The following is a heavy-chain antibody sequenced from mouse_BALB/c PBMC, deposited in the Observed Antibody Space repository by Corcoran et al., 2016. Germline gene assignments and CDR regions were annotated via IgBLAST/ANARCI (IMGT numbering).Heavy chain of an antibody. CDR1: GYTFTNYG. Sequence: QIQLVQSGPELEKPGETVKISCKASGYTFTNYGMNWVKQAPGKGLKWMGWINTYTGEPTYADDVKGRFAFSLETSASTAYLQINNLKNEDMATYFCARRSTVVAYYYSMDYWGQGTSVTVSS. D-gene: IGHD1-1*01. V-gene: IGHV9-1*02. CDR2: INTYTGEP. CDR3: ARRSTVVAYYYSMDY. J-gene: IGHJ4*01.